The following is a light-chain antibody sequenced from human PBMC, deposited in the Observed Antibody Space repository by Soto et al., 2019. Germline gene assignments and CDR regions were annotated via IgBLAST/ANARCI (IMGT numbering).Light chain of an antibody. CDR2: EVS. CDR1: SSDVGGYNS. J-gene: IGLJ2*01. V-gene: IGLV2-8*01. Sequence: QSVLTQPPSASGSPGQSVTISCTGTSSDVGGYNSVSWYQQHPGKAPKLLIYEVSRRPSGVPDRFSGSKSGNTASLIVSGLQGEGGGYYYLSLYGRSDRRGFGRRTKLTVL. CDR3: SLYGRSDRRG.